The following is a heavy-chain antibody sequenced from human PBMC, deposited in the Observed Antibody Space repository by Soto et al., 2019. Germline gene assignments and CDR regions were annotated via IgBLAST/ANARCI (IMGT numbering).Heavy chain of an antibody. Sequence: TGGSLRLSCAASGFTFDDYGMTWVRQAPGKGLEWVSGINWDGGSTGYADSVRGRFTISRDNAKNSLYLQMDSLRAEDTALYYCARDIWDSSGSTAAFDIWGQGTMVTVSS. CDR3: ARDIWDSSGSTAAFDI. D-gene: IGHD6-19*01. J-gene: IGHJ3*02. CDR2: INWDGGST. CDR1: GFTFDDYG. V-gene: IGHV3-20*04.